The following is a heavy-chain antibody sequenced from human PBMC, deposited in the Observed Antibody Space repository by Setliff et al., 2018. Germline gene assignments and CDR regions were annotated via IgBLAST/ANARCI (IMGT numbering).Heavy chain of an antibody. CDR3: ARGRAGHSGH. J-gene: IGHJ4*02. CDR1: GGSISSGGYY. D-gene: IGHD6-19*01. Sequence: SETLSLTCTISGGSISSGGYYWSWIRQHPGKGLEWIGYIYYSGSSSYYNPSLKSRVTISVDTSKNQFSLKLSSVTAADTAVYYCARGRAGHSGHWGQGTLVTVSS. CDR2: IYYSGSSS. V-gene: IGHV4-31*03.